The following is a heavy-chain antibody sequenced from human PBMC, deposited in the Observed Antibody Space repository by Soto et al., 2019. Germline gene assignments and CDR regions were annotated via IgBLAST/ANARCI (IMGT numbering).Heavy chain of an antibody. CDR2: IKQDGSDK. Sequence: PGGSLRLSCASSGFTFSTYWMSLVRQAPGKGLEWVANIKQDGSDKYYVDSVKGRFTISRDGAKNSLYLQMNSLRAEDTAVYYCASQGRLPDAFDIWGPGTMVTVSS. CDR1: GFTFSTYW. D-gene: IGHD6-25*01. J-gene: IGHJ3*02. CDR3: ASQGRLPDAFDI. V-gene: IGHV3-7*01.